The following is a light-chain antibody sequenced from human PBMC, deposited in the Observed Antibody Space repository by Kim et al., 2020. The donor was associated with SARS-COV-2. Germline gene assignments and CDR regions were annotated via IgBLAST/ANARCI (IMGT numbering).Light chain of an antibody. J-gene: IGLJ3*02. CDR1: SSSLGANP. V-gene: IGLV1-44*01. Sequence: GQRVIIACSGTSSSLGANPISWYQQLPGKAPKLLIYGDDQRPSGVPDRFSGSKSGTSASLAISWLQSGDEADYFCATWDDSLYGRVFGGGTQLTVL. CDR3: ATWDDSLYGRV. CDR2: GDD.